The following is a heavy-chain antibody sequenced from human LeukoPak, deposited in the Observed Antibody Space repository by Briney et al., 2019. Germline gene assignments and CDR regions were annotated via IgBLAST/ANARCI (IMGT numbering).Heavy chain of an antibody. CDR2: IYYSGST. Sequence: SETLSLTCTVSGGSISSGGYYWSWIRQHPGKGLEWIGYIYYSGSTNYNPSLKSRVTISVDTSKNQFSLKLSSVTAADTAVYYCARDPSVDFWSGYPDYYGMDVWGQGTTVTVSS. D-gene: IGHD3-3*01. V-gene: IGHV4-61*08. J-gene: IGHJ6*02. CDR3: ARDPSVDFWSGYPDYYGMDV. CDR1: GGSISSGGYY.